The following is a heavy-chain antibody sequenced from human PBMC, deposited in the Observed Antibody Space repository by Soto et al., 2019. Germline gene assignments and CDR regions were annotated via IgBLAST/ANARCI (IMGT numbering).Heavy chain of an antibody. D-gene: IGHD1-26*01. J-gene: IGHJ2*01. CDR2: INAGNGNT. Sequence: QVQLVQSGAEVKKPGASVKVSCKASGYTFTSYAMHWVRQAPGQRLEWMGWINAGNGNTKYSQKFQGRVTITRDTSDSTAYMELSSLSSEDTAVYYCARGGSRYWYFDLWGRGTLVTVSS. CDR3: ARGGSRYWYFDL. V-gene: IGHV1-3*01. CDR1: GYTFTSYA.